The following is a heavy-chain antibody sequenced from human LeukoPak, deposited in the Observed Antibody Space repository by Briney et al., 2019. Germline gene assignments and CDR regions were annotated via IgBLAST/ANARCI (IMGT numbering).Heavy chain of an antibody. CDR1: GGSISSYY. Sequence: PSETLSLTCTVSGGSISSYYWSWIRQPAGKGLEWIGHIYTSGSTNYNPSLKSRVTMSVDTSKNQFSLKLSSVTAADTAVYYCARELTYSTSSDGFDYWGQGTLVTVSS. J-gene: IGHJ4*02. V-gene: IGHV4-4*07. D-gene: IGHD6-6*01. CDR2: IYTSGST. CDR3: ARELTYSTSSDGFDY.